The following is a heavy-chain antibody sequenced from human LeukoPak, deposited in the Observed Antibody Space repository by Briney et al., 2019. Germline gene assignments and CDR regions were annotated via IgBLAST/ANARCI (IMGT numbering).Heavy chain of an antibody. CDR3: ARSSRLTFDY. Sequence: GGTLRLSCAASGFTISNYGMSWVRQAPGKGLEWVSAISGSGGSTFYADSVQGRFTISRDNSKNTLYLQMNSLRAEDTAVYYCARSSRLTFDYWGQGTLVTVSS. CDR1: GFTISNYG. D-gene: IGHD6-6*01. CDR2: ISGSGGST. V-gene: IGHV3-23*01. J-gene: IGHJ4*02.